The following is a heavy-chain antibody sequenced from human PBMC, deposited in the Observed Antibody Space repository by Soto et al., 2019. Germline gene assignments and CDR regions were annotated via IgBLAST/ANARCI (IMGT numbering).Heavy chain of an antibody. J-gene: IGHJ4*02. CDR2: INPNSGGT. CDR1: GYTFTGYY. CDR3: ARPEQEGSSWSHSFDY. D-gene: IGHD6-13*01. Sequence: AASVKVSCKASGYTFTGYYMHWVRQAPGQGLEWMGWINPNSGGTNYAQKFQGWVTMTRDTSISTAYMELSRLRSDDTAVYYCARPEQEGSSWSHSFDYWGQGTLVTVSS. V-gene: IGHV1-2*04.